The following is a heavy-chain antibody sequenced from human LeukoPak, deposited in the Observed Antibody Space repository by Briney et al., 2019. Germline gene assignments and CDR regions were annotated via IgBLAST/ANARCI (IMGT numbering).Heavy chain of an antibody. CDR1: GFTVSGKY. CDR3: AGGRSWPGLSF. J-gene: IGHJ4*02. D-gene: IGHD6-13*01. CDR2: IYTAGST. Sequence: GGSLRLSCAASGFTVSGKYMSWVRQAPGMGLEWVSVIYTAGSTSYADSVRGRFTISRDNSKNTLYLQMNSLRAEDTAVYFCAGGRSWPGLSFWGQGTLLTVSS. V-gene: IGHV3-53*01.